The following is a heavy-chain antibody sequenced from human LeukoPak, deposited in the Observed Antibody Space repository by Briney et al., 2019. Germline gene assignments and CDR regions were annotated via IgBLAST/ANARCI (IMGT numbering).Heavy chain of an antibody. J-gene: IGHJ4*02. V-gene: IGHV3-53*01. CDR2: IYSGGST. CDR3: AKDRDSSSWGMGY. Sequence: GGSLRLSCAASGFTVSSNYMSWVRQAPGKGLEWVSVIYSGGSTYYADSVKGRFTISRDNSKNTLYLQMNSLRAEDTAVYYCAKDRDSSSWGMGYWGQGTLVTVSS. CDR1: GFTVSSNY. D-gene: IGHD6-13*01.